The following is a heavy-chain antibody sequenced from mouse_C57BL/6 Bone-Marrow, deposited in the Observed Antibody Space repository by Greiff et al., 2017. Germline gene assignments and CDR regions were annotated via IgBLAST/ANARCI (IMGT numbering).Heavy chain of an antibody. CDR3: ARRDDYDEGDYAMDY. J-gene: IGHJ4*01. CDR2: IYPGDGDT. D-gene: IGHD2-4*01. V-gene: IGHV1-80*01. CDR1: GYAFSSYW. Sequence: QVQLQQSGAELVKPGASVKISCKASGYAFSSYWMNWVKQRPGPGLEWIGQIYPGDGDTNYNGKFQGKATLAADKSSSPAYMQLSGLTSEDSAVFFCARRDDYDEGDYAMDYWGQGTSVTVAT.